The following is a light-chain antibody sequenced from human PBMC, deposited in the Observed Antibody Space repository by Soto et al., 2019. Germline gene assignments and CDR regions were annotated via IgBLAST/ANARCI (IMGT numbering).Light chain of an antibody. J-gene: IGKJ1*01. CDR3: QQYDNWPRT. V-gene: IGKV3-15*01. CDR2: GAT. CDR1: QSVSSN. Sequence: EIVMTQSPATLSVSPGERATLSCRASQSVSSNLAWYQQKPGQAPRLLIYGATTRATGIPARFSGSGSGTAFTLIITSLQSEDFAVYYCQQYDNWPRTFGQGTKVDIK.